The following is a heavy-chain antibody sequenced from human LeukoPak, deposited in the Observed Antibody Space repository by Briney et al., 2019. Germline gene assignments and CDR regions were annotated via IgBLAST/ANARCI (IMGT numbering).Heavy chain of an antibody. CDR1: GFTFSAYW. D-gene: IGHD3-22*01. CDR3: AKVRYYYDSSGYYYYYYGMDV. J-gene: IGHJ6*02. CDR2: INTDGSSP. V-gene: IGHV3-74*01. Sequence: GGSLRLSCAASGFTFSAYWMHWVRQAPGKGLVWVSRINTDGSSPTYAASVKGRFTISRDNSKNTLYLQMNSLRAEDTAVYYCAKVRYYYDSSGYYYYYYGMDVWGQGTTVTVSS.